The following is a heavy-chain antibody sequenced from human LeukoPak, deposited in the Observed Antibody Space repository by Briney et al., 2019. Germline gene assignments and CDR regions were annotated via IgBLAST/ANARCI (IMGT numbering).Heavy chain of an antibody. Sequence: PGGSLRLSCAASGFTFSNAWMRWVRQAPGKGLEWVSTTSDNAGSTRYVDSVKGRFTISRDNSKNTLYLQMNSLRAEDTALYFCAKLGCSSISCYANWWGQGALVTVSS. CDR1: GFTFSNAW. D-gene: IGHD6-19*01. J-gene: IGHJ4*02. CDR2: TSDNAGST. V-gene: IGHV3-23*01. CDR3: AKLGCSSISCYANW.